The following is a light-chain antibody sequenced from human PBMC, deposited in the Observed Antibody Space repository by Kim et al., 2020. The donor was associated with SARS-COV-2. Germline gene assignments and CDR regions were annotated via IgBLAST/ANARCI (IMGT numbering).Light chain of an antibody. Sequence: PRERATLDCRSSPSASSNLAWYQQKPGQAPRLLIYGASTRATGIPARFSGSGSGTEFTLTISSLQSEDFAVYYCQQYNNWPPGITFGQGTRLEIK. J-gene: IGKJ5*01. CDR3: QQYNNWPPGIT. CDR1: PSASSN. V-gene: IGKV3-15*01. CDR2: GAS.